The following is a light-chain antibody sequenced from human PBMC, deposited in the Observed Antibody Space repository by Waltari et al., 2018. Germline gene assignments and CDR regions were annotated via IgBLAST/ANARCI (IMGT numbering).Light chain of an antibody. CDR3: TSYAGAYTV. CDR2: DVI. Sequence: QSALPQPRSVSGSPGQSVTISCTGTSSDVGSYNYVSWYQQHPGKAPKLIIYDVIQRLSGVPARFSGSKSGNTASLTISGLEADDEADYFCTSYAGAYTVFGGGTKLTVL. J-gene: IGLJ2*01. CDR1: SSDVGSYNY. V-gene: IGLV2-11*01.